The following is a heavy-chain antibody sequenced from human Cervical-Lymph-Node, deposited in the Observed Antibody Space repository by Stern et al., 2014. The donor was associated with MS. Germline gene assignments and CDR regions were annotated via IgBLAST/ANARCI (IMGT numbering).Heavy chain of an antibody. CDR3: ARSDRLWGSFDY. CDR2: IHYSGST. D-gene: IGHD3-16*01. J-gene: IGHJ4*02. V-gene: IGHV4-31*03. CDR1: GGSISTTGYY. Sequence: QVQLQGSGPGLVRPSQTLSLPSTVPGGSISTTGYYWSWIRQHPGKGLEWIGYIHYSGSTYYTPSLKSRGTISVDTSKTQCSRKLSSVTAANTALYYCARSDRLWGSFDYWGQGSLVTVSS.